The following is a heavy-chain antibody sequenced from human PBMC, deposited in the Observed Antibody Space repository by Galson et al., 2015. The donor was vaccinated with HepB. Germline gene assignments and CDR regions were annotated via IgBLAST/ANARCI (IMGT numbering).Heavy chain of an antibody. CDR3: AKCTSSDSCYGLYFDS. CDR2: IHGSGAHT. CDR1: GITVSRYV. D-gene: IGHD2-2*01. J-gene: IGHJ4*02. Sequence: SLRLSCAASGITVSRYVMNWVRQAPGKGLEWVSNIHGSGAHTNYADAVKGRFTISRDDSKTTLHLQMNNLRAEDTAIYYCAKCTSSDSCYGLYFDSWGQGTLVTVSS. V-gene: IGHV3-23*01.